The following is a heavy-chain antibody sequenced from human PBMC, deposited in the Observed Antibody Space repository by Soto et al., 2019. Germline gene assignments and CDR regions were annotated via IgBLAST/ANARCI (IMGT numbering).Heavy chain of an antibody. D-gene: IGHD3-10*01. CDR3: ARETMWPSGRYYYYHMDV. CDR1: GASITSRGSY. CDR2: ISYSGNT. J-gene: IGHJ6*02. Sequence: QVQLQESGPGLVKPSQTLSLTCSVSGASITSRGSYWTWIRQPPAKGLEWIGHISYSGNTFYNSYLQSRLTISVDTSKNQFSLKMTSVTAADTAVYFCARETMWPSGRYYYYHMDVWGQGTTVPVSS. V-gene: IGHV4-30-4*01.